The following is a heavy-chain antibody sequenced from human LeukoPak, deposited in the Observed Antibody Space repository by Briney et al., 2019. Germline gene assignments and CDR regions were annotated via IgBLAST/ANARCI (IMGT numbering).Heavy chain of an antibody. Sequence: PSETLSLTCTVSGGSISSSSYYWGWIRQPPGKGLEWIGSIYYSGSTNYNPSLKSRVTISVDTSKNQFSLKLSSVTAADTAVYYCARAWGSGSPQPIDAFDIWGQGTMVTVSS. D-gene: IGHD1-26*01. CDR2: IYYSGST. J-gene: IGHJ3*02. CDR1: GGSISSSSYY. V-gene: IGHV4-39*07. CDR3: ARAWGSGSPQPIDAFDI.